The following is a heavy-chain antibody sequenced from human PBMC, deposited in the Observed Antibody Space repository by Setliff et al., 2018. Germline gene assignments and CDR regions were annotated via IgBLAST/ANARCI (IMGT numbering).Heavy chain of an antibody. CDR2: IYHNGNT. CDR1: GGSISPYF. V-gene: IGHV4-59*01. Sequence: KTSETLSLTCTVSGGSISPYFWSWIRQPPGKGLEWIGYIYHNGNTNFNPSLKTRVTMSVDTSKNQFALNLRSVTAADAAVYYCARDRTAYTYGLDVWGQGTTVTVSS. D-gene: IGHD3-16*01. CDR3: ARDRTAYTYGLDV. J-gene: IGHJ6*02.